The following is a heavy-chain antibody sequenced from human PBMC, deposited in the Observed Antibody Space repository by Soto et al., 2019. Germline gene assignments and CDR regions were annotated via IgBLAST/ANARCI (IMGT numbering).Heavy chain of an antibody. CDR2: ISGSGGST. CDR3: AKYTIFGVVTTDHYGMDV. CDR1: GFTFSSYA. Sequence: GGSLRLSCAASGFTFSSYAMSWVRQAPGKGLEWVSAISGSGGSTYYADSVKGRFTISRDNSKNTLYLQMNSPRAEDTAVYYCAKYTIFGVVTTDHYGMDVWGEGTTVTVYS. D-gene: IGHD3-3*01. V-gene: IGHV3-23*01. J-gene: IGHJ6*04.